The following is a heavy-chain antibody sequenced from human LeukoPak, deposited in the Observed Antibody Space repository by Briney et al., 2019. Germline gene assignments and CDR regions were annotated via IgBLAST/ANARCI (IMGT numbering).Heavy chain of an antibody. Sequence: ASVKLSCKTSGYTFINYAMQWVRQAPGQRLEWVGWINSGNGNTKYSQKLQGRVTITTDTSASTAYMELSSLTSEDTAVYHCARDPYEVGGFEYWGQGTLATVSS. CDR3: ARDPYEVGGFEY. D-gene: IGHD1-26*01. CDR2: INSGNGNT. J-gene: IGHJ4*02. V-gene: IGHV1-3*04. CDR1: GYTFINYA.